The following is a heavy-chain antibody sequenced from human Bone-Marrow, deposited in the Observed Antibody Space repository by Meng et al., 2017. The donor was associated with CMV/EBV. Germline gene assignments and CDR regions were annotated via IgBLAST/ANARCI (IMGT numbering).Heavy chain of an antibody. CDR2: IYSGGYT. CDR3: ASLRYNY. Sequence: GESLKISCAASGFTVSNNYMSWVRQAPGKGLEWVSVIYSGGYTYYADSVKGRFTISRDNSKNTLYLQMNSLRAEDTAVYYCASLRYNYWGQGTQVTVSS. CDR1: GFTVSNNY. V-gene: IGHV3-53*01. D-gene: IGHD3-16*02. J-gene: IGHJ4*02.